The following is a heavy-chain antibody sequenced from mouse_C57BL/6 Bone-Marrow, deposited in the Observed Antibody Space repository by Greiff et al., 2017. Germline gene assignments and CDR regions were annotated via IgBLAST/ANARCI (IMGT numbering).Heavy chain of an antibody. CDR3: ARNDGSSYDYALGY. CDR2: INPSSGYT. J-gene: IGHJ4*01. CDR1: GYTFTSYW. V-gene: IGHV1-7*01. Sequence: QVQLQQSGAELAKPGASVKLSCKASGYTFTSYWMHWVKQRPGQGLEWIGYINPSSGYTKYNQKFKDKATLTADTSSSTAYMQLSSLTYEDSAVYYCARNDGSSYDYALGYWGQGTSVTVSS. D-gene: IGHD1-1*01.